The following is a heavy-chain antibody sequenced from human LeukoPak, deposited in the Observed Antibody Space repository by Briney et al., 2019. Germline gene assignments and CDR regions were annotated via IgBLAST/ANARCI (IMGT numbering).Heavy chain of an antibody. CDR3: AREGSIAAARAFDY. D-gene: IGHD6-13*01. CDR1: GFTFSDYY. J-gene: IGHJ4*02. Sequence: PGGSLRLSCAASGFTFSDYYMSLIREAPGHGLEWVSYISSSGSTIYYADSVKGRFTISRDNAKNSLYRQRNSLRAEDTAVYYCAREGSIAAARAFDYWGQGTLVTVSS. CDR2: ISSSGSTI. V-gene: IGHV3-11*01.